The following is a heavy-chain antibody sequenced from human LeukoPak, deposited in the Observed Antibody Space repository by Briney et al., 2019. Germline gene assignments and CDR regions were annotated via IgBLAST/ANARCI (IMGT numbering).Heavy chain of an antibody. CDR2: IIPIFGTA. CDR3: ARVSEAAAFDY. CDR1: GGTFISYA. V-gene: IGHV1-69*05. J-gene: IGHJ4*02. D-gene: IGHD6-25*01. Sequence: SVTVSFTASGGTFISYAISWVRQAPGQGLEWMGGIIPIFGTANYAQKFQGRVTITTDESTSTAYMELSSLRSEDTAVYYCARVSEAAAFDYWGQGTLVTVSS.